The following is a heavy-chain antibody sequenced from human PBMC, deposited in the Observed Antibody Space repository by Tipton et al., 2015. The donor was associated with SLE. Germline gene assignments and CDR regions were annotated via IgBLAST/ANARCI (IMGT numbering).Heavy chain of an antibody. V-gene: IGHV3-33*01. CDR2: IWYDGGNK. CDR3: ARELPGYGFDI. J-gene: IGHJ3*02. D-gene: IGHD2-15*01. Sequence: SLRLSCTASGFTFSAYGMHWVRQAPGKGLEWVAVIWYDGGNKYYADSVKGRFTISRDNSKSTLYLQMNSLRAEDTAVYYCARELPGYGFDIWGQGTMVTVSS. CDR1: GFTFSAYG.